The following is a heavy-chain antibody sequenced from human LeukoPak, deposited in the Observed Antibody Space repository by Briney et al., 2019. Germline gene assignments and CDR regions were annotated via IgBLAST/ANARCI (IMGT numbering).Heavy chain of an antibody. CDR2: ISSSSSYI. D-gene: IGHD6-6*01. CDR1: GFTLSSYS. J-gene: IGHJ5*02. V-gene: IGHV3-21*01. CDR3: ARGSSNIAARNNWFDP. Sequence: GGSLRLSCAASGFTLSSYSMTWVRQAPGKGLEWVSSISSSSSYIYYADSVKGRFTISRDNAKKSVYLQMNSLRVEDTAVYYCARGSSNIAARNNWFDPWGQGTLVTVSS.